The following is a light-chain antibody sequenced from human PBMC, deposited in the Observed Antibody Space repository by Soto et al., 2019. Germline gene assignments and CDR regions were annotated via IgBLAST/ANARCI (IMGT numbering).Light chain of an antibody. Sequence: DVQMTQSPSSLSASVGDRVTITCRASQGIRNDLGWYQQKPGKAPELLIYAASTLQSGVPSRFSGSGSGTDFTLTISCLQSEDFATYYCQQYYSFPWTFGQGTKVDI. V-gene: IGKV1-17*01. CDR2: AAS. J-gene: IGKJ1*01. CDR3: QQYYSFPWT. CDR1: QGIRND.